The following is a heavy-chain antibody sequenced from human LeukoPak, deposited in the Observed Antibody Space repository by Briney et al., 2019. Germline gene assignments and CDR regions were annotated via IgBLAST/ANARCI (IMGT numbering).Heavy chain of an antibody. Sequence: SETLSLTCAVYGGSFSGYYWSWIRQPPGKGLECIGYIHYTGSTNYNPSLKSRVTISVDTSKSQFSLKLGSVTAADTAIYYCARGGYYGSGNDFRFDPWGQGTLVTVSS. CDR2: IHYTGST. V-gene: IGHV4-59*01. J-gene: IGHJ5*02. CDR3: ARGGYYGSGNDFRFDP. CDR1: GGSFSGYY. D-gene: IGHD3-10*01.